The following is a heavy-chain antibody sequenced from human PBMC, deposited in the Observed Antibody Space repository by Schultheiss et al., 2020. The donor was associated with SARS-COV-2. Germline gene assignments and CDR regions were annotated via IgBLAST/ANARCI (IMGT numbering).Heavy chain of an antibody. Sequence: GGSLRLSCAASGFTFRSYAMTWVRQAPGKGLEWVSTISGSSSSTYYADSVKGRFTISRDDSMNTLYLQMNSLRAEDTAVYYCANERGVTMINWGFDCWGQGTLVTVSS. D-gene: IGHD7-27*01. J-gene: IGHJ4*02. V-gene: IGHV3-23*01. CDR2: ISGSSSST. CDR3: ANERGVTMINWGFDC. CDR1: GFTFRSYA.